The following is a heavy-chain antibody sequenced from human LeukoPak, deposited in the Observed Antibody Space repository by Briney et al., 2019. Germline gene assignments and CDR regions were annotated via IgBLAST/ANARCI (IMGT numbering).Heavy chain of an antibody. CDR1: GDSVSSNSAA. J-gene: IGHJ6*03. Sequence: SQTLSLTCAISGDSVSSNSAAWNWIRQSPSRGLEWLGRTYYRSKRYNDYAVSVKSRITINPATSKNQFSLKLSYVTAADTALYYCARGLEVTYYYGSRYYYYYYMDVWGKGTTVTISS. D-gene: IGHD3-10*01. V-gene: IGHV6-1*01. CDR2: TYYRSKRYN. CDR3: ARGLEVTYYYGSRYYYYYYMDV.